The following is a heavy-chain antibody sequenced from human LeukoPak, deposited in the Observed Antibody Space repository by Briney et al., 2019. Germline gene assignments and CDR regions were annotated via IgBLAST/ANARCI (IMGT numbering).Heavy chain of an antibody. Sequence: PSETLSLTCTVSGGSISSGGYYWNWIRQPPGKGLEWIGHIYHSGSTYYNPSLNSRVTISVDRSKNQFSLRLNSVTAADTAIYYCARGDTGTLVYFDLWGQGTLVTVSS. CDR3: ARGDTGTLVYFDL. CDR1: GGSISSGGYY. J-gene: IGHJ4*02. CDR2: IYHSGST. D-gene: IGHD1-26*01. V-gene: IGHV4-30-2*01.